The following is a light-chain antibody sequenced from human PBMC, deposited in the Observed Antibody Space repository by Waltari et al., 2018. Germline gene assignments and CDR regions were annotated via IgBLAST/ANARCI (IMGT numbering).Light chain of an antibody. J-gene: IGLJ2*01. CDR3: AAYTSSDSFVV. Sequence: QSALTQPASVSGSPGQSITISCTGTSSDIGDYNFVSWYQHHPGEAPKLVIYDVTKRPSGISKRLSGSKSGNTASLTISGLQAEDEANYVCAAYTSSDSFVVFGGGTKLTVL. CDR1: SSDIGDYNF. CDR2: DVT. V-gene: IGLV2-14*03.